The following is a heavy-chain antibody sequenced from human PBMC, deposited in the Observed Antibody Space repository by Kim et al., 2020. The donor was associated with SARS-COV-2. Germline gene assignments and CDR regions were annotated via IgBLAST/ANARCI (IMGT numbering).Heavy chain of an antibody. D-gene: IGHD3-10*01. Sequence: YHADSVGGRFTISRDNAKNSLYLQMNSQRAEDTAVYYCARGITMIRGADVWGKGTTVSVSS. V-gene: IGHV3-21*01. CDR3: ARGITMIRGADV. J-gene: IGHJ6*04.